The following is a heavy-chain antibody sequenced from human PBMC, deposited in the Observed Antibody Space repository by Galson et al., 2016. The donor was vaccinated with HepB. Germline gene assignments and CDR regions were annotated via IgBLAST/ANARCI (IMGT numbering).Heavy chain of an antibody. CDR3: AKDRQLWLGRIDY. D-gene: IGHD5-18*01. J-gene: IGHJ4*02. CDR1: GFTFSSYG. V-gene: IGHV3-30*18. Sequence: SLRLSCAASGFTFSSYGMHWVRQAPGKGLEWVAVISCYGSDKYYADSVKGRFTISRDNSKNTLYLQMNSLRAEDTAVYYCAKDRQLWLGRIDYWGQGTLVTVSS. CDR2: ISCYGSDK.